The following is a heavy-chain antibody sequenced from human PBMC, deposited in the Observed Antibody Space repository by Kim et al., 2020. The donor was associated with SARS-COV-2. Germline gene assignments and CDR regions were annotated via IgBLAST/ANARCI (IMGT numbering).Heavy chain of an antibody. J-gene: IGHJ5*01. D-gene: IGHD1-26*01. V-gene: IGHV4-38-2*02. Sequence: SETLSLTCTVSGFSNNTGFFWGWIRPSPGKGLQWIGSIYVSGETHYHPSLTGRASLSVDAATNQFSLRLRSVTAADMSIYFCVRVDGGSCIGPTFYDS. CDR2: IYVSGET. CDR3: VRVDGGSCIGPTFYDS. CDR1: GFSNNTGFF.